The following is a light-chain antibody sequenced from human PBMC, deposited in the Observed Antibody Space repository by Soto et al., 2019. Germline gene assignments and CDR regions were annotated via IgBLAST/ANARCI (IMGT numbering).Light chain of an antibody. V-gene: IGKV3-20*01. J-gene: IGKJ1*01. CDR3: QQYGSSGT. Sequence: GFTQSPGPLSFSPGERGPRSFRASSDVSSIYLAWYQQKPGQAPRLVIYGASSRATGIPDRFSGSGSGTDFTLTISRLEPEDFAVYYCQQYGSSGTFGQGTKVDI. CDR1: SDVSSIY. CDR2: GAS.